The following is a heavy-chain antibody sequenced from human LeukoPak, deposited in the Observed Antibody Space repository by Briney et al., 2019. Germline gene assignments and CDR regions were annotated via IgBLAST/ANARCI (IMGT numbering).Heavy chain of an antibody. D-gene: IGHD2-2*01. J-gene: IGHJ4*02. CDR1: GGSISSYY. CDR3: ARVVVPAAYDY. Sequence: SSETLSLTCTVSGGSISSYYWSWIRQPPGKGLEWIGYIYYSGSTYYNPSLKSRVTIPVDRSKNQFSLKLSSVTAADTAVYYCARVVVPAAYDYWGQGTLVTVSS. CDR2: IYYSGST. V-gene: IGHV4-59*12.